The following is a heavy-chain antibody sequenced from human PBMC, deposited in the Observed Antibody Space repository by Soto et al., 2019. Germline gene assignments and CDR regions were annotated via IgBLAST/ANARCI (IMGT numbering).Heavy chain of an antibody. CDR3: ARAEMDYDILTGFDP. CDR2: IIPILGIA. V-gene: IGHV1-69*02. Sequence: QVQLVQSGAEVKKPGSSVKVSCKASGGTFSSYTISWVRQAPGQGLEWMGRIIPILGIANYAQKFQGRVTITADKSTSTAYMELSSLGSEDTAVYYCARAEMDYDILTGFDPWGQGTLVTVSS. J-gene: IGHJ5*02. D-gene: IGHD3-9*01. CDR1: GGTFSSYT.